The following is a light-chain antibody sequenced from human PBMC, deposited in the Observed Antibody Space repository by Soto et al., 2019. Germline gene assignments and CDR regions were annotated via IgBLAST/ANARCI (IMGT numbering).Light chain of an antibody. CDR1: QSISSW. CDR2: DAS. Sequence: DIKMTQSPSTLSASVGDRVTITCRASQSISSWLAWYQQKPGKAPKLLIYDASSLESGVPSRFSGSGSGTEFTLTISSLQPDDFATYYCQQYNSYWWTFSQGSKVDI. CDR3: QQYNSYWWT. V-gene: IGKV1-5*01. J-gene: IGKJ1*01.